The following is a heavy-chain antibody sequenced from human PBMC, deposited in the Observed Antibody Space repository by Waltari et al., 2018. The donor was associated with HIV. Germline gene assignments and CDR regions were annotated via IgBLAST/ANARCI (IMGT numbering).Heavy chain of an antibody. Sequence: QVQLVPSGAEVKKPGASVKVSCKASGYTFTSFDINWVRKATGQGLEWMGWMNPNSKKTGFAQKFQGRISMTRNTSIGTAYMELSSLRSLDTAVYYCARTFNGDLDYWGQGTLVTVS. D-gene: IGHD2-21*02. CDR1: GYTFTSFD. CDR3: ARTFNGDLDY. V-gene: IGHV1-8*01. CDR2: MNPNSKKT. J-gene: IGHJ4*02.